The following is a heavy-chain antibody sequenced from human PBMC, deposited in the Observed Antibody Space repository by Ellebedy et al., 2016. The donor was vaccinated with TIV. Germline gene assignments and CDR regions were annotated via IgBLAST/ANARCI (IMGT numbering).Heavy chain of an antibody. CDR1: GFTFSSYA. CDR2: ISYDGSNK. D-gene: IGHD6-19*01. J-gene: IGHJ6*02. CDR3: ARDQIRGIAVAGTDYYYYGMDV. Sequence: GESLKISXAASGFTFSSYAMHWVRQAPGKGLEWVAVISYDGSNKYYADSVKGRFTISRDNSKNTLYLQMNSLRAEDTAVYYCARDQIRGIAVAGTDYYYYGMDVWGQGTTVTVSS. V-gene: IGHV3-30-3*01.